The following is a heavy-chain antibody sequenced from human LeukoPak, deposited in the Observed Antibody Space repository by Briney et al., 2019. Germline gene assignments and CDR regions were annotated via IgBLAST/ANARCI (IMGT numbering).Heavy chain of an antibody. V-gene: IGHV3-48*03. J-gene: IGHJ4*02. CDR2: ISSSGSTI. CDR3: AIVVPARPLYPFDY. D-gene: IGHD2-2*01. CDR1: GFTLSSYE. Sequence: GSLRLSCAASGFTLSSYEMNWVRQAPGKGLEWVSYISSSGSTIYYADSVKGRFTISRDNAKNSLYLQMNSLRAEDTAVYYCAIVVPARPLYPFDYWGQGTLVTVSS.